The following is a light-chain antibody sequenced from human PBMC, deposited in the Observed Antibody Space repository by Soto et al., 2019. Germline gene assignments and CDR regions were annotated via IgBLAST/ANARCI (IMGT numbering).Light chain of an antibody. CDR3: CSYGEITL. Sequence: QSALTQPASVSGSPGQSITISCTATSSGVWSYNLVSWYQQHPGKAPKLIIYEDTKRPSGLSNRFSGSKSGNTASLTISGPQAEDEADYYCCSYGEITLFGGGTQLTVL. CDR2: EDT. CDR1: SSGVWSYNL. V-gene: IGLV2-23*01. J-gene: IGLJ2*01.